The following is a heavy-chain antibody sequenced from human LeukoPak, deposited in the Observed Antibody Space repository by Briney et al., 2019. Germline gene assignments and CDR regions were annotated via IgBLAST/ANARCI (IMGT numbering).Heavy chain of an antibody. CDR3: AADLGYYYGSGSP. V-gene: IGHV1-69*06. J-gene: IGHJ5*02. CDR1: GGTFSSYA. D-gene: IGHD3-10*01. Sequence: ASVKVSCKASGGTFSSYAISWVRQAPGQGLEWMGGIIPIFGTANYAQKFQGRVTITADKSTSTAYMELSSLRSEDTAVYYCAADLGYYYGSGSPWGQGTLVTVSS. CDR2: IIPIFGTA.